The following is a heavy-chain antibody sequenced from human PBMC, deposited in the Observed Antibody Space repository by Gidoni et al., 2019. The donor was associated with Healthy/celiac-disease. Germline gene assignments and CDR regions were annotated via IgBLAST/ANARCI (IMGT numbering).Heavy chain of an antibody. CDR1: GFTFSSYG. D-gene: IGHD3-22*01. CDR3: ARTEPDYYDSPDAFDI. Sequence: QVQLVESGGGVVQPGRSLRLSCAASGFTFSSYGMHWVRQAPGKGLEWVAVIWYDGSNKYYADSVKGRFTISRDNSKNTLYLQMNSLRAEDTAVYYCARTEPDYYDSPDAFDIWGQGTMVTVSS. V-gene: IGHV3-33*01. J-gene: IGHJ3*02. CDR2: IWYDGSNK.